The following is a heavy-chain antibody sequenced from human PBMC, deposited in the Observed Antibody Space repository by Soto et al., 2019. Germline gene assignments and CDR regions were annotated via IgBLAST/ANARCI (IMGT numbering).Heavy chain of an antibody. V-gene: IGHV6-1*01. Sequence: PSQTLSLTCAISGDSVSSDSAAWNWIRQSPSRGLEWLGRTYYRSKWHNDYAGSVQSRITINPDTSKNQFSLQLDSVTPEDTAVYYCARVDTSNLRVFDYWGQGALVTVSS. CDR2: TYYRSKWHN. D-gene: IGHD2-2*01. J-gene: IGHJ4*02. CDR1: GDSVSSDSAA. CDR3: ARVDTSNLRVFDY.